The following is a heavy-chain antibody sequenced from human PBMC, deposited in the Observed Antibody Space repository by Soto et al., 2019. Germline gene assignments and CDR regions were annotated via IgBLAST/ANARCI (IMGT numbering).Heavy chain of an antibody. CDR2: IYPGDSDT. CDR3: ARQNSGYDSPFDS. J-gene: IGHJ4*02. Sequence: GESLKISCKGSGYSFTNYWIGWVRQMPGKGLEWMGIIYPGDSDTRYSPSFQGQVTISTDKSINTAYLQWSSLKASDTAMYYCARQNSGYDSPFDSWGQGTLVTVSS. V-gene: IGHV5-51*01. CDR1: GYSFTNYW. D-gene: IGHD5-12*01.